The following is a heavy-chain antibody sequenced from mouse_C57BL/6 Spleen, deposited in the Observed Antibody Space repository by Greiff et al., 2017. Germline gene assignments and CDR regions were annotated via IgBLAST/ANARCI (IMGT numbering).Heavy chain of an antibody. CDR1: GYTFTSYW. CDR3: ARGGDTVVATDYAMDY. J-gene: IGHJ4*01. Sequence: VQLQQPGAELVKPGASVKMSCKASGYTFTSYWITWVKQRPGQGLEWIGDIYPGSGSTNYNEKFKSKATLTVDTSSSTAYMQLSSLTSEDSAVYYCARGGDTVVATDYAMDYWGQGTSLTVSS. CDR2: IYPGSGST. V-gene: IGHV1-55*01. D-gene: IGHD1-1*01.